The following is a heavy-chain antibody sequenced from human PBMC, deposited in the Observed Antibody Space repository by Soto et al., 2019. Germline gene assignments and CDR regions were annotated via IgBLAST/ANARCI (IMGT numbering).Heavy chain of an antibody. D-gene: IGHD3-10*01. Sequence: EVQLVESGGGLVQPGGSLRLSCAASGFTVSSNYMSWVRQAPGKGLEWVSVIYSGGSTYYADSVKGRFTISRDNSKDTRYLQMNSLRAEDPAVYDCARDRGTVYGMDVWGQGTTVTVSS. CDR1: GFTVSSNY. V-gene: IGHV3-66*01. CDR2: IYSGGST. J-gene: IGHJ6*02. CDR3: ARDRGTVYGMDV.